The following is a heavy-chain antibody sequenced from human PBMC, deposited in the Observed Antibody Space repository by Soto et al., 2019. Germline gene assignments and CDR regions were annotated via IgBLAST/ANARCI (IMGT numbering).Heavy chain of an antibody. D-gene: IGHD3-22*01. V-gene: IGHV3-49*03. Sequence: PGGSLRLSCTASGFTFGDYAMIWFRQAPGKGLEWVGFMRSRSYGGTTEYAASVRGRFTIFRDDSEGIVYLQMKSLKTEDTAVYYCSSDRDISGYDRPVAFDPWGQGTLVTVSS. CDR2: MRSRSYGGTT. CDR3: SSDRDISGYDRPVAFDP. CDR1: GFTFGDYA. J-gene: IGHJ5*02.